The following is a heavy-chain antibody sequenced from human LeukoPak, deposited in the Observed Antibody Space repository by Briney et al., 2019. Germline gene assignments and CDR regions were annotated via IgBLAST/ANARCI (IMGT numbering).Heavy chain of an antibody. D-gene: IGHD1-26*01. V-gene: IGHV3-11*01. J-gene: IGHJ4*02. CDR1: GFTFSDYY. CDR2: ISSSGSTI. Sequence: GGSLRLSCAASGFTFSDYYMSWIRQAPGKGLEWVSYISSSGSTIYYADSVKGRFTISRDNAKSSLYLQMNSLRAEDTAVYYCASLNSRGIVTHWGQGTLVTVSS. CDR3: ASLNSRGIVTH.